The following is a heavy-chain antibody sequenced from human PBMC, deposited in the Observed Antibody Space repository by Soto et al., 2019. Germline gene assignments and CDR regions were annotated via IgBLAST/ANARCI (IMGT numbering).Heavy chain of an antibody. CDR2: LSANGVKT. J-gene: IGHJ4*02. Sequence: EVQLLDSGGGLVQPGGSLRLSCAASGFMFDIYGMSWVRQAPGKGLEWVSALSANGVKTYYAASVRGRFTISRDNSIDTLYLQMNSLTADDTAVYCCAKDLLGNFDSWGQGTLVTVSS. CDR1: GFMFDIYG. V-gene: IGHV3-23*01. CDR3: AKDLLGNFDS. D-gene: IGHD1-26*01.